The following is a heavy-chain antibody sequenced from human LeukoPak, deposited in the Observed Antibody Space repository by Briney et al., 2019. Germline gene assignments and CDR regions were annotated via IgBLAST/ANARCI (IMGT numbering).Heavy chain of an antibody. CDR1: GGSFSGYY. Sequence: SETLSLTCAVYGGSFSGYYWSWIRQPPGKGLEWMGEINHSGSTNYNPSLKSRVTISVDTSKNQFSLKLSSVTAADTAVYYCAREVGATSSTNYYFDYWGQGTLVTVSS. J-gene: IGHJ4*02. CDR3: AREVGATSSTNYYFDY. V-gene: IGHV4-34*01. D-gene: IGHD1-26*01. CDR2: INHSGST.